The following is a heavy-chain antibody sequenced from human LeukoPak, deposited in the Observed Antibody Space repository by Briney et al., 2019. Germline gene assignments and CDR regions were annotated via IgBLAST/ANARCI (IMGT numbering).Heavy chain of an antibody. V-gene: IGHV4-4*02. Sequence: SGTLSLTCAVSGGSIGSSNWWSWVHQPPGRGLEWIGEIYYSGNTNYNPSLKSRVTISIDKSKNQFSLKLSSVTAADTAVYYCAREVRFSMVRGEIDCWGQGTLVTVSS. J-gene: IGHJ4*02. CDR1: GGSIGSSNW. D-gene: IGHD3-10*01. CDR3: AREVRFSMVRGEIDC. CDR2: IYYSGNT.